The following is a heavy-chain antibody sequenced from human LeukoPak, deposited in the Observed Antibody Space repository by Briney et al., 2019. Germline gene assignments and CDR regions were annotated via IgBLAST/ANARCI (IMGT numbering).Heavy chain of an antibody. CDR2: IFDSGST. CDR1: GGSISSYY. V-gene: IGHV4-59*08. J-gene: IGHJ5*02. CDR3: ARHPSALSWFDP. Sequence: SETLSLNCTVSGGSISSYYWSWIRQPPGKGLEWIGYIFDSGSTNYNPSLKSRVTMSVDTSKNQFFLQLNSVTAADTAIYYCARHPSALSWFDPWGQGTLVTVSS.